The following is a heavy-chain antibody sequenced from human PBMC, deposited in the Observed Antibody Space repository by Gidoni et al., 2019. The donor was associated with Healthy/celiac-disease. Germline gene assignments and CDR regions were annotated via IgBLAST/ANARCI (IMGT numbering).Heavy chain of an antibody. CDR3: ARGPLMATIDGNHPTLYYFDY. J-gene: IGHJ4*02. CDR1: GGSFSGYY. V-gene: IGHV4-34*01. Sequence: QVQLQQWGAGLLKPSETLSLTCAVYGGSFSGYYWSWIRRPPGKGLEWIGEINHSGSTNYNPSLKSRVTISVDTSKNQFSLKLSSVTAADTAVYYCARGPLMATIDGNHPTLYYFDYWGQGTLVTVSS. D-gene: IGHD5-12*01. CDR2: INHSGST.